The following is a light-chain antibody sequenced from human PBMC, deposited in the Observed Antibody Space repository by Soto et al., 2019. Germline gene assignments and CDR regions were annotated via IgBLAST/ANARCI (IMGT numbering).Light chain of an antibody. CDR3: QQRSNWPPRIT. Sequence: EIVMTQSPGTLSVSPGERATLSCRASQSVSSNVAWYQQKPGQAPRLLIYGASTRATGIPARFSGSGSGTEFTLTISSLQSEDFAVYYCQQRSNWPPRITFGQGTRLEIK. CDR1: QSVSSN. V-gene: IGKV3-15*01. J-gene: IGKJ5*01. CDR2: GAS.